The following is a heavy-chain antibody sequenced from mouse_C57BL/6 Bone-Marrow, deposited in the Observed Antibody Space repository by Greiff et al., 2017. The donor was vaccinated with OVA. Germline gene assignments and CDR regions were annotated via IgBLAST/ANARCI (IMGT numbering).Heavy chain of an antibody. CDR3: AREEGNSWFAD. D-gene: IGHD2-1*01. CDR2: IYPGGGYT. Sequence: QVQLQQSGAELVRPGTSVKMSCKASGYTFTNYWIGWAKQRPGHGLEWIGDIYPGGGYTNYNEKFKGKATLTADKSSSSAYMQFSSLTSEDFDIYYSAREEGNSWFADWGQGTLVTVSA. J-gene: IGHJ3*01. CDR1: GYTFTNYW. V-gene: IGHV1-63*01.